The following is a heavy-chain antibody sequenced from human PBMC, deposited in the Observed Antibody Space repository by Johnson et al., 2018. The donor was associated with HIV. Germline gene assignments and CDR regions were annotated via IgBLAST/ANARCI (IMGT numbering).Heavy chain of an antibody. Sequence: QEQLEESGGGVVQPGRSLRLSCEASGFTFSSYGMHWVRQAPGKGLEWVAVIWYDGSNKYYADSVKGRFTISRDNSKNTLYLQMNSLRAEDTAVYYCATLEYSSSPGGYGAFDFWGHGTMVTVSS. J-gene: IGHJ3*01. V-gene: IGHV3-33*01. CDR2: IWYDGSNK. D-gene: IGHD6-6*01. CDR1: GFTFSSYG. CDR3: ATLEYSSSPGGYGAFDF.